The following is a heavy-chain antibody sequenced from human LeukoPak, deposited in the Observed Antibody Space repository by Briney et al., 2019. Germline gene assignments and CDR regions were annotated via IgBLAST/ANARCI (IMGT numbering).Heavy chain of an antibody. J-gene: IGHJ4*02. D-gene: IGHD3-3*01. Sequence: SVKVSCKASGGTFSSYAISWVRQAPGQGLEWMGRIIPILGIANYAQKFQGRVTITADKSTSTAYMELSSLRSEDTAVYYCARGDYDFWSGSLASYFDYWGQGTLVTVSS. CDR3: ARGDYDFWSGSLASYFDY. CDR1: GGTFSSYA. CDR2: IIPILGIA. V-gene: IGHV1-69*04.